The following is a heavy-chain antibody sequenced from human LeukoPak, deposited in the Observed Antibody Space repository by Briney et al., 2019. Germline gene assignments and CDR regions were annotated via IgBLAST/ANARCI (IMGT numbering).Heavy chain of an antibody. CDR1: GDSVSSNSAA. Sequence: SQTLSLTCAISGDSVSSNSAAWNWIRQSPSRGLEWLGRTYYRSKWYNDYAVSVKSRITINPDTSKNQFSLQLNSATSEDTAVYYCARHSGVYYYDSSGYHSHYYYYYGMDVWGQGTTVTVSS. D-gene: IGHD3-22*01. CDR3: ARHSGVYYYDSSGYHSHYYYYYGMDV. CDR2: TYYRSKWYN. J-gene: IGHJ6*02. V-gene: IGHV6-1*01.